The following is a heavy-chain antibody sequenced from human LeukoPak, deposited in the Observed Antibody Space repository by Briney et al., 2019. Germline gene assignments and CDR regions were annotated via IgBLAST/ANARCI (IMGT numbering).Heavy chain of an antibody. V-gene: IGHV3-7*01. CDR1: GFTFSSYW. CDR2: IKPDGSEK. Sequence: GSLRLSCAASGFTFSSYWMSWVRQAPGKGLEWVANIKPDGSEKYYVDSVKGRFPISRDNAKNSLYLHMNSLRAEDTAVYYCARDRESSSSWLLDYWGQGTLVTVSS. CDR3: ARDRESSSSWLLDY. D-gene: IGHD6-13*01. J-gene: IGHJ4*02.